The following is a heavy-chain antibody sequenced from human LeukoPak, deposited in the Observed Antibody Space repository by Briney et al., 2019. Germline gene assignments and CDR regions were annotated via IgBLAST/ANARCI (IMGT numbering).Heavy chain of an antibody. J-gene: IGHJ5*02. CDR1: VYSISSGYY. Sequence: SETLSLTCGVSVYSISSGYYWGWIRQPPGKGLEWIGSIYQSGSTYYNPSLKSRVTISVDTSRNQFSLKLSSVTAADTAVYYCARDPDLHVDTHPWGQGTLVTVSS. CDR3: ARDPDLHVDTHP. V-gene: IGHV4-38-2*02. CDR2: IYQSGST. D-gene: IGHD5-18*01.